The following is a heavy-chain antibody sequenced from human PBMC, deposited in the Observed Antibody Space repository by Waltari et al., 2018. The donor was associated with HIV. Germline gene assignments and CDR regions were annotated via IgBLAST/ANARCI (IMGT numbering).Heavy chain of an antibody. V-gene: IGHV3-23*01. J-gene: IGHJ6*02. CDR2: VSSSGGGT. D-gene: IGHD4-17*01. CDR1: GFTFSSYA. CDR3: AKVYGGKGLDI. Sequence: EVQLLESGGGWVQPGGSLRLSCAASGFTFSSYAMSWVRQAPGEGLEWVSTVSSSGGGTYYADSVKGRFTIARDNAKNTLYMQMNSLRAEDTAVYYCAKVYGGKGLDIWGLGTSVTVSS.